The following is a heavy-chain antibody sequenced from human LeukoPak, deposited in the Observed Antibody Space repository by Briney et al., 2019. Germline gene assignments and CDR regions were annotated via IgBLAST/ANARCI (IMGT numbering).Heavy chain of an antibody. Sequence: AETLSLTCTGSGVSISSYYWGWIRQPPGKGLEWVGYIYCSGSTNYNPSLKRRASISLDTNNNQFSLKLSSVTDGDAAVYYCAREAVAGACFDLWGRGTLVTVSS. V-gene: IGHV4-59*08. CDR2: IYCSGST. J-gene: IGHJ2*01. D-gene: IGHD6-19*01. CDR3: AREAVAGACFDL. CDR1: GVSISSYY.